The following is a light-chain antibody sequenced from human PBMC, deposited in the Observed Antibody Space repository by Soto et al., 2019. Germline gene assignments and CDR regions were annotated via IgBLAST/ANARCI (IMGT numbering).Light chain of an antibody. Sequence: DIQMTQSPSSLSASVGDRVTITCRASPSISSYLNWYQQKPGKAPKLLIYAASILQSGVPSRFSGSGSGTDFTLTISSLQPEDFATYYCQQSYSTAITFGQGTRLEIK. CDR2: AAS. CDR3: QQSYSTAIT. CDR1: PSISSY. J-gene: IGKJ5*01. V-gene: IGKV1-39*01.